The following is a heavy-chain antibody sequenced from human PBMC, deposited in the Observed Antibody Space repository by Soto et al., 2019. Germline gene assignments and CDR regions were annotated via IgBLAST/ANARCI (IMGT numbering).Heavy chain of an antibody. D-gene: IGHD5-12*01. V-gene: IGHV4-59*08. CDR1: GGSISSYY. CDR3: ARLVYSGYDGGNWFDP. Sequence: SETLSLTCTVSGGSISSYYWSWIRQPPGKGLEWIGYIYYSGSTNYNPSLKSRVTISVDTSKNQFSLKLSSVTAADTAVYYCARLVYSGYDGGNWFDPWGQGTLVTVSS. J-gene: IGHJ5*02. CDR2: IYYSGST.